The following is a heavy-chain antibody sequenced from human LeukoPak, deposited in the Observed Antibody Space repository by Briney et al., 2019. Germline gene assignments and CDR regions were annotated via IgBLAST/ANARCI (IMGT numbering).Heavy chain of an antibody. D-gene: IGHD6-25*01. CDR3: TRGGRDYFDY. V-gene: IGHV3-49*04. CDR2: IRSKAYGGTT. J-gene: IGHJ4*02. Sequence: GGSLRLSCTASGSTFGDYDMSWVRQAPGKGVEWVGFIRSKAYGGTTEYAASVKGRFTISRVDSKSIAYLQMNSLKTEDTAVYYCTRGGRDYFDYWGQGTLVTVSS. CDR1: GSTFGDYD.